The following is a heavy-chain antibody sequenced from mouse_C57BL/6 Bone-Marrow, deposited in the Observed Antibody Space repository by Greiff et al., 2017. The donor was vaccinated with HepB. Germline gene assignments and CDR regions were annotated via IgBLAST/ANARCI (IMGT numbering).Heavy chain of an antibody. CDR3: TRQSSLTTVVARS. Sequence: EVKVEESGGGLVQPGGSMKLSCAASGFTFSDAWMDWVRQSPEKGLEWVAEIRNKANNHATYYAESVKGRFTISRDDSKSSVYLQMNSLRAEDTGIYYCTRQSSLTTVVARSWGQGTSVTVSS. CDR1: GFTFSDAW. D-gene: IGHD1-1*01. CDR2: IRNKANNHAT. V-gene: IGHV6-6*01. J-gene: IGHJ4*01.